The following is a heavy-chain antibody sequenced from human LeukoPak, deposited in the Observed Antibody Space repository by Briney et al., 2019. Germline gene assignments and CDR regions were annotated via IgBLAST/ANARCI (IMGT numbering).Heavy chain of an antibody. D-gene: IGHD5-18*01. J-gene: IGHJ4*02. CDR3: ARVSPNSAMVHFDS. CDR1: GYTFTGYY. CDR2: INPNGGGT. Sequence: GASVKVSCKTSGYTFTGYYMHWVRQAPGQGLEWMGWINPNGGGTFYAQKFQGRVTLTRDTSISTAYMELSRLRSDDTAVYYCARVSPNSAMVHFDSWGQGTLLTVSS. V-gene: IGHV1-2*02.